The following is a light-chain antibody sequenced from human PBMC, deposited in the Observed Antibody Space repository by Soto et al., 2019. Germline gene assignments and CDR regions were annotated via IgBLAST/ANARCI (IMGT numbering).Light chain of an antibody. V-gene: IGKV3-20*01. CDR3: QQYGGSPPYT. CDR1: QSVSSSY. CDR2: GAS. J-gene: IGKJ2*01. Sequence: EIVLTQSPGTLSLSPGERATLSCRASQSVSSSYLAWYQQKSGQPPRLLIYGASSRATGIPDRFSGSGSGTDFTLTISRLEPEDFAVYYCQQYGGSPPYTFGQGTKLEIK.